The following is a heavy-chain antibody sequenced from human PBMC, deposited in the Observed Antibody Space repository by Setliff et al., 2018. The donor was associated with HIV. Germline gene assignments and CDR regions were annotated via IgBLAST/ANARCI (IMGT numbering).Heavy chain of an antibody. CDR3: ASGTRVVTAIRGGYDY. V-gene: IGHV3-48*01. D-gene: IGHD2-21*02. Sequence: GGSLRLSCAASGFTFSSYSMNWVRQAPGKGLEWVSYISSSSSTIYYADSVKGRFTISRDNAKNSLYLQMNSLRAEVTAVYYCASGTRVVTAIRGGYDYWGQGTLVTVSS. CDR1: GFTFSSYS. J-gene: IGHJ4*02. CDR2: ISSSSSTI.